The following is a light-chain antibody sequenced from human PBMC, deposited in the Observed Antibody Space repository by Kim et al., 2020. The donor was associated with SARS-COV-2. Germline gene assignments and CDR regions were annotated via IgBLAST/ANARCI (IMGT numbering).Light chain of an antibody. CDR1: QSVGSN. CDR2: GAS. CDR3: QQYYNLIT. V-gene: IGKV3-15*01. J-gene: IGKJ5*01. Sequence: SVSQGEKATLSCRASQSVGSNLAWYQKKPGQAPRLVVYGASTRATDFPARFSGSGSGTEFTLTISSLQSEEFAVYYCQQYYNLITFAQGTRLEIK.